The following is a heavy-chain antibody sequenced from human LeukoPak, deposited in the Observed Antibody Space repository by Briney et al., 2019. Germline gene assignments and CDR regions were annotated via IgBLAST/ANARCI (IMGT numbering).Heavy chain of an antibody. CDR3: ARVMVTIGGVDY. CDR1: GYRFPSYL. Sequence: GEYLKISGTGPGYRFPSYLIGWVGQMPGKGLGWMGIIYPGDSDTRYSPSFQGQVTISADKSISTAYLQWSSLKASDTAMYYCARVMVTIGGVDYWGQGTLVTVSS. V-gene: IGHV5-51*01. CDR2: IYPGDSDT. D-gene: IGHD5-24*01. J-gene: IGHJ4*02.